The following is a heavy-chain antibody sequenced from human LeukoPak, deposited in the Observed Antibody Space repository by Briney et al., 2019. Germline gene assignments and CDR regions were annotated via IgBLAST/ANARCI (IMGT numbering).Heavy chain of an antibody. D-gene: IGHD2-2*01. CDR2: IIPIFGTA. V-gene: IGHV1-69*05. CDR3: ARLGYCSSTSCVIIDY. CDR1: GGTFSSYA. Sequence: GASVKVSCKASGGTFSSYAISWVRQAPGQGLEWMGGIIPIFGTANYAQKFLGRVTITTDESTTTAYMELSSLRSEDTAVYYCARLGYCSSTSCVIIDYWGQGTLVTVSS. J-gene: IGHJ4*02.